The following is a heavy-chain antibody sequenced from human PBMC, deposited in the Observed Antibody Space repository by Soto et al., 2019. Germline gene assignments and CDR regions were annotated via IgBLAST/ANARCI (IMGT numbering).Heavy chain of an antibody. CDR2: ISSSSSTI. V-gene: IGHV3-48*01. J-gene: IGHJ6*03. CDR1: GFTFSSYS. CDR3: AILEVYYYYMDV. Sequence: GGSLRLSCAASGFTFSSYSMNWVRQAPGKGLEWVSYISSSSSTIYYADSVKGRFTISRDNAKNSLYLQMNSLRAEDTAVYYCAILEVYYYYMDVWGKGTTVTVSS.